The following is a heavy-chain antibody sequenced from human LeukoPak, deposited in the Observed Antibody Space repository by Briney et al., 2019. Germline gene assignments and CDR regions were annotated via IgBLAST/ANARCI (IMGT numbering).Heavy chain of an antibody. Sequence: ASVKVSCKASGYTITSYAMNWVRQAPGQGLEWMGIINPSGGSTSYARKFQGRVTMTRDTSTSTVYMELSSLKSEDTAVYYCAREGDGYNYQMNNWGQGTLVTVSS. CDR2: INPSGGST. J-gene: IGHJ4*02. CDR3: AREGDGYNYQMNN. V-gene: IGHV1-46*01. CDR1: GYTITSYA. D-gene: IGHD5-24*01.